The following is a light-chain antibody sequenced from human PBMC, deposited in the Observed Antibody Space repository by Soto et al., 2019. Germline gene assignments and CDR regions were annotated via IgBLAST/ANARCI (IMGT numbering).Light chain of an antibody. J-gene: IGKJ1*01. CDR3: QQYNNWLRT. V-gene: IGKV3-15*01. Sequence: EIVMMQSPATLSVSPGEGATLSCRASQSVSSSLAWYQQKAGQAPRLLIYSASTRATGIPARFSGSGSGTEFTLTISSLQPEDSAVYYCQQYNNWLRTFGQGTKVEIK. CDR2: SAS. CDR1: QSVSSS.